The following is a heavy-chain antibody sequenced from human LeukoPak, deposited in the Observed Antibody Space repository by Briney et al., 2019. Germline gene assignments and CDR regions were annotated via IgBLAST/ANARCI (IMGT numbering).Heavy chain of an antibody. CDR2: IKQDGSEK. V-gene: IGHV3-7*01. D-gene: IGHD1-26*01. J-gene: IGHJ3*02. CDR1: GFTFSSYW. Sequence: GGSLRLSCAASGFTFSSYWMSWVRRAPGKGLEWVANIKQDGSEKYYVDSVKGRFTISRDNAKNSLYLQMNSLRAEDTAVYYCAREGGSQSGDAFDIWGQGTMVTVSS. CDR3: AREGGSQSGDAFDI.